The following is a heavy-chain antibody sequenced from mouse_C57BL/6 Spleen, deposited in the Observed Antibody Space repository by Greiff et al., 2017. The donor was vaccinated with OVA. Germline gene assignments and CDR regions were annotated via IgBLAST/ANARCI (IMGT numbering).Heavy chain of an antibody. CDR1: GYTFTSYW. Sequence: QVQLQQPGAELVKPGASVKLSCKASGYTFTSYWMHWVKQRPGQGLEWIGMIHPNSGSTNYNEKFKSKATLTVDKSSSTAYMQLSSLTSEDSAVYYCARKIYYDYEDYYAMDYWGQGTSVTVSS. V-gene: IGHV1-64*01. D-gene: IGHD2-4*01. J-gene: IGHJ4*01. CDR3: ARKIYYDYEDYYAMDY. CDR2: IHPNSGST.